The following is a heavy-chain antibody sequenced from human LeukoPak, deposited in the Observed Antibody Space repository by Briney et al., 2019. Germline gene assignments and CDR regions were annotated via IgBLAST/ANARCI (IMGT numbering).Heavy chain of an antibody. D-gene: IGHD3-22*01. CDR3: ARFYYDSSGYDEDAFDI. Sequence: SETLSLTCAVSGYSISSGYYWGWIRQPPGKGLEWIGSIYHSGSTYYNPSLKSRVTISVDTSKNQFSLKLSPVTAADTAVYYCARFYYDSSGYDEDAFDIWGQGTMVTVSS. V-gene: IGHV4-38-2*01. CDR1: GYSISSGYY. J-gene: IGHJ3*02. CDR2: IYHSGST.